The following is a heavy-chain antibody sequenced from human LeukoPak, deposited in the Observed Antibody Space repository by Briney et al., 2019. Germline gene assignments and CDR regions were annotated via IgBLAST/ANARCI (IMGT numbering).Heavy chain of an antibody. D-gene: IGHD3-9*01. CDR2: ISSSSSYI. CDR3: ARDAVPRDDILAYYYYYMDV. V-gene: IGHV3-21*01. Sequence: GGSLRLSCAASCFTFSSYSVNWVRQAPGKGLKWVSSISSSSSYIYYADSVKGRFTISRDNAKNSLYLQMNSLRAEDTAVYYCARDAVPRDDILAYYYYYMDVWGKGTTVTISS. J-gene: IGHJ6*03. CDR1: CFTFSSYS.